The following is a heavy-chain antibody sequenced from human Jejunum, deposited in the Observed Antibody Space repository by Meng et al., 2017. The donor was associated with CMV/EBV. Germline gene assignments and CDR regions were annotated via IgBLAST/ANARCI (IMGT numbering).Heavy chain of an antibody. CDR1: GHLFSHYA. J-gene: IGHJ2*01. D-gene: IGHD2-21*01. Sequence: SCKASGHLFSHYAMHWVHQAPGQRLEWMGMVHASNGTKRYSQKFQGRVTISKDTSTSTDYMELSSLTSEDTAVYYCASDRWGSGYLDLWGRGSLVTVSS. V-gene: IGHV1-3*01. CDR3: ASDRWGSGYLDL. CDR2: VHASNGTK.